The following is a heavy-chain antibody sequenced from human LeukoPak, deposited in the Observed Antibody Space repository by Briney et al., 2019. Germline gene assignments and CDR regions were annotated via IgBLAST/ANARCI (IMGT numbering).Heavy chain of an antibody. CDR1: GASISTGGFY. J-gene: IGHJ6*02. V-gene: IGHV4-31*03. CDR3: ARDHSYYFGSQTSTLDV. Sequence: PSETLSLTCTISGASISTGGFYWTWIRQPPGEGLEWIGYIYYTGSVDYNASLKSRLTISLDTSKNRFSLKLNSVTAADTAVYYYARDHSYYFGSQTSTLDVWGQGTAVTVSS. CDR2: IYYTGSV. D-gene: IGHD3-10*01.